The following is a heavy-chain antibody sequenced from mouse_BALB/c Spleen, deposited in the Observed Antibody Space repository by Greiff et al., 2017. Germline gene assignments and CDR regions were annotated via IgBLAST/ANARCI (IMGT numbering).Heavy chain of an antibody. D-gene: IGHD2-1*01. J-gene: IGHJ4*01. CDR1: GFNIKDTY. V-gene: IGHV14-3*02. CDR2: IDPANGNT. CDR3: ARGRDGNYPYYYAMDY. Sequence: VQLQQSGAELVKPGASVKLSCTASGFNIKDTYMHWVKQRPEQGLEWIGRIDPANGNTKYDPKFQGKATITADTSSNTAYLQLSSLTSEDTAVYYCARGRDGNYPYYYAMDYWGQGTSVTVSS.